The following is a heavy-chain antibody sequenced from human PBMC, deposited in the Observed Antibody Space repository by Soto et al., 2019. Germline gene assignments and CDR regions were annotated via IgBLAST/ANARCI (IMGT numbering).Heavy chain of an antibody. CDR2: IYYSGST. J-gene: IGHJ5*02. V-gene: IGHV4-31*03. CDR1: GGSISSGGYY. D-gene: IGHD3-3*01. CDR3: ARGPSSDFEGQNRFDP. Sequence: KPSETLSLTCTVSGGSISSGGYYWSWIRQHPGKGLEWIGYIYYSGSTYYNPSLNSRVTISVDTSNNQFSLKLSSVTAADTAVYYCARGPSSDFEGQNRFDPWGQGTLVTV.